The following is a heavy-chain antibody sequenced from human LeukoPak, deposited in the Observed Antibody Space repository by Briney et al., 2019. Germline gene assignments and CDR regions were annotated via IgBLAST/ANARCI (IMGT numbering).Heavy chain of an antibody. CDR1: GFTFSSYG. CDR3: ANFGYCSSTSCYS. CDR2: IRYDGSNK. V-gene: IGHV3-30*02. J-gene: IGHJ4*02. Sequence: GGSLRLSCAPSGFTFSSYGMHCARQAPGKALEGVAFIRYDGSNKYYADSVKGRFTISRDNSKNTLYLQMNSLRAEDTAVYYCANFGYCSSTSCYSWGQGTLVTVSS. D-gene: IGHD2-2*03.